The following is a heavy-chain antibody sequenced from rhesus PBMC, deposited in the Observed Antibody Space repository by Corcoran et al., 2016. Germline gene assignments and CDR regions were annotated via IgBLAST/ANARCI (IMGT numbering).Heavy chain of an antibody. V-gene: IGHV4S12*01. D-gene: IGHD4-23*01. CDR3: AREGSNYVVYGLDS. CDR1: GGSISGGYYY. J-gene: IGHJ6*01. CDR2: IYRSSGNT. Sequence: QVKLQESGPGLVKPLETLSLTCAVSGGSISGGYYYWSWIRERPGKGLEWSGGIYRSSGNTYSSPSHMSRVTISKGTSTTQFSLKLSSVTAADTAVYYCAREGSNYVVYGLDSWGQGVVVTVSS.